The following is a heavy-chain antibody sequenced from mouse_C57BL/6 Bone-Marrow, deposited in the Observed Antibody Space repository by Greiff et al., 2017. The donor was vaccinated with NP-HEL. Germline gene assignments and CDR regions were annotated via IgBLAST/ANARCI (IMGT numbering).Heavy chain of an antibody. D-gene: IGHD4-1*01. Sequence: QVQLQQPGAELVRPGSSVKLSCKASGYTFTSYWMHRVPPTPTQRPDPIGNIDPSASETHSNQQFKAKATLTVATPSSTPSMQLSSLTSEDSAVYYCARERDWDFDYFDYWGQGTTLTVSA. CDR3: ARERDWDFDYFDY. V-gene: IGHV1-52*01. J-gene: IGHJ2*01. CDR1: GYTFTSYW. CDR2: IDPSASET.